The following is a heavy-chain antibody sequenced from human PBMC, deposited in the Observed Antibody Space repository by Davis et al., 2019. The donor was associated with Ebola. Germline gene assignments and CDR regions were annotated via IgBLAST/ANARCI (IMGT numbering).Heavy chain of an antibody. CDR3: ARVEGGSGLDY. Sequence: SETLSFTCTVSGGSISSYYWSWIRQPPGKGLEWIGYIYYSGSTNYNPSLKSRVTISVDTSKNQFSLKLSSVTAADTAVYYCARVEGGSGLDYWGQGTLVTVSS. CDR2: IYYSGST. D-gene: IGHD3/OR15-3a*01. CDR1: GGSISSYY. J-gene: IGHJ4*02. V-gene: IGHV4-59*01.